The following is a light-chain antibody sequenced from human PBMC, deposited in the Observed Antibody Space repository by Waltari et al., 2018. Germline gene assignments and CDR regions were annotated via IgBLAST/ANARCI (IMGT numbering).Light chain of an antibody. CDR3: QQYNTWPPYT. V-gene: IGKV3-15*01. CDR2: DAS. J-gene: IGKJ2*01. CDR1: QSVSSH. Sequence: EIVMTQSPATLSVSPGDRATLSCRASQSVSSHLAWYQQKPGQAPRPLIYDASTRGTGVPARFSGSGSGTDFTLTISSLQSGDFAVYYCQQYNTWPPYTFGQGTKLESK.